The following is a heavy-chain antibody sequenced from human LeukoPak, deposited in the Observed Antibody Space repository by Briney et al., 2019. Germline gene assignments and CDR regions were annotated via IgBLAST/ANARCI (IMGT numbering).Heavy chain of an antibody. CDR2: IYYSGRT. Sequence: SETLSLTCTVSGGSISSSDYFWSWIRQPPGKGLEWIGYIYYSGRTYYNLSLKSRVTISVDTSKNQFSLKLSSVTAADTAVYYCARVVYDNSGYYPYFDSWGQGTLVTVSS. CDR1: GGSISSSDYF. V-gene: IGHV4-30-4*01. CDR3: ARVVYDNSGYYPYFDS. J-gene: IGHJ4*02. D-gene: IGHD3-22*01.